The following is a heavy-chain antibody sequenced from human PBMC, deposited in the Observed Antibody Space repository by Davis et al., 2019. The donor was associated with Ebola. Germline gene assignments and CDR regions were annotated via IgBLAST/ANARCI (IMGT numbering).Heavy chain of an antibody. D-gene: IGHD3-10*01. J-gene: IGHJ6*02. CDR1: GLPFSSYF. CDR2: SRNKENRYST. V-gene: IGHV3-72*01. Sequence: PGGSLRLSCAVSGLPFSSYFMDWVRLTPGKGLEWVGLSRNKENRYSTEYAASVGGRFTISRDDSKDSLYLQMNSLRAEDTAVYYCAKDSYVGSGGYYYGMDVWGQGTTVTVSS. CDR3: AKDSYVGSGGYYYGMDV.